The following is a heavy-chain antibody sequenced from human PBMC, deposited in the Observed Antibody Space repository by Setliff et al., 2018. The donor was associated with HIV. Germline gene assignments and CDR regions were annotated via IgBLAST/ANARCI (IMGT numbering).Heavy chain of an antibody. CDR2: ISYDGSNK. Sequence: GGSLRLSCAASGFIFSSYAMHWVRQAPGKGPEWVAVISYDGSNKYYADSVKGRFTISRDNSKNTLYLQMNSLRAEDTAVYYCARDMSAQWLGTNGMDVWGQGTTVTVSS. V-gene: IGHV3-30-3*01. CDR3: ARDMSAQWLGTNGMDV. J-gene: IGHJ6*02. CDR1: GFIFSSYA. D-gene: IGHD6-19*01.